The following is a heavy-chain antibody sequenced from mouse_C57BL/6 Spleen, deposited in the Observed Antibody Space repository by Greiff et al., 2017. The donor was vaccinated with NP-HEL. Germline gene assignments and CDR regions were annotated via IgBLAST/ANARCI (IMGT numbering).Heavy chain of an antibody. CDR2: ISDGGSYT. Sequence: DVMLVESGGGLVKPGGSLKLSCAASGFTFSSYAMSWVRQTPEKRLEWVATISDGGSYTYYPDNVKGRFTISRDNAKNNLYLQMSHLKSEDTAMYYCAREGNWDRAWFAYWGQGTLVTVSA. V-gene: IGHV5-4*01. D-gene: IGHD4-1*01. CDR3: AREGNWDRAWFAY. CDR1: GFTFSSYA. J-gene: IGHJ3*01.